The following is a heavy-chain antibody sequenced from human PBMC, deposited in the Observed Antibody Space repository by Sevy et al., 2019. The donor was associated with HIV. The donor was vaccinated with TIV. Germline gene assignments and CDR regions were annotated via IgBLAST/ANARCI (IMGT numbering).Heavy chain of an antibody. V-gene: IGHV3-23*01. CDR1: GFSFSIYT. Sequence: GGSLRLSCAASGFSFSIYTMSWVRQAPGKGLEWVSTVCYGGSTIHYADSVKGRFTISRDNSKNPLYLQMNSLRADDTAVYYCAGEGCTVPHDYWGQGTLVTVSS. J-gene: IGHJ4*02. D-gene: IGHD2-8*02. CDR3: AGEGCTVPHDY. CDR2: VCYGGSTI.